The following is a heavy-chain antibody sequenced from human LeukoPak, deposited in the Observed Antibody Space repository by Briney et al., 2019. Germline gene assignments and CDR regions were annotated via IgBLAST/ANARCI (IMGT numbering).Heavy chain of an antibody. CDR3: ARSNIVVVGNWFDP. V-gene: IGHV1-69*06. J-gene: IGHJ5*02. CDR1: GGTFSSYA. D-gene: IGHD2-2*01. Sequence: GSSVKVSCKASGGTFSSYAISWVRQAPGQGLEWMGGIIPICGSANYAQKFQGRVTITADKSTSTAYMELSSLRSEDTAVYYCARSNIVVVGNWFDPWGQGTLVTVSS. CDR2: IIPICGSA.